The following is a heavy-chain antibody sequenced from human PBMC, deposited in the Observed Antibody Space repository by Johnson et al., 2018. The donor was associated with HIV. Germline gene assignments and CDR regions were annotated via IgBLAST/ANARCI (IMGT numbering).Heavy chain of an antibody. Sequence: VQLVESGGGLVQPGGSLRLSCATSGFTFGSNWMSWVRQAPGKGLEWVANINHDRSENYYVDSVKGRFSISRDNAKNSLYLQMNNLRVEDTAVYYCAKDKAGGWDFDIWGQGTMVTVSS. D-gene: IGHD6-19*01. CDR1: GFTFGSNW. J-gene: IGHJ3*02. CDR2: INHDRSEN. CDR3: AKDKAGGWDFDI. V-gene: IGHV3-7*05.